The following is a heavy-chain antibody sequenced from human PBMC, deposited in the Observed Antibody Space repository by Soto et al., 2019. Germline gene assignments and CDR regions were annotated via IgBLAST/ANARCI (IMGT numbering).Heavy chain of an antibody. CDR1: GGSISSSSYY. Sequence: SETLSLTCTVSGGSISSSSYYWGWIRQPPGKGLEWIGSIYYSGSTYYNPSLKSRVTISVDTSKNQFSLKLSSVTAADTAVYYCAVLWFGELSHFDYWGQGTLVTVSS. J-gene: IGHJ4*02. CDR2: IYYSGST. V-gene: IGHV4-39*01. D-gene: IGHD3-10*01. CDR3: AVLWFGELSHFDY.